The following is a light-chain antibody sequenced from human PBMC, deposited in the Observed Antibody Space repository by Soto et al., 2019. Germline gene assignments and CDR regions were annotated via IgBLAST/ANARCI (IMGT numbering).Light chain of an antibody. J-gene: IGKJ1*01. CDR3: QQYGSSPTWT. CDR1: QSVSSSY. Sequence: EIVLTQSPGTLSLSPGERATLSCRASQSVSSSYLAWYQQKPGQAPRLLIYGASSRATGIPDRFSGSGSGTDFTLTLTSLEPEDPAVYYCQQYGSSPTWTFDQATKVAIK. CDR2: GAS. V-gene: IGKV3-20*01.